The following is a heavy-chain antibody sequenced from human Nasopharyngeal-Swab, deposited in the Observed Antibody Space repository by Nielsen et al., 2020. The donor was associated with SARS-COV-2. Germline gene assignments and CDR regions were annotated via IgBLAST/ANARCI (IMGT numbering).Heavy chain of an antibody. D-gene: IGHD2-15*01. V-gene: IGHV3-23*01. CDR2: ISGSGDST. CDR1: GFTFSDYW. Sequence: GESLKISCGGSGFTFSDYWMSWVRQAPGKGLEWVSDISGSGDSTFYSDSVKGRFTMSRDNSKNMLYLQMSSLRAEDTAVYYCAKRGVAVAATSWFDPWGQGTLVTVSS. J-gene: IGHJ5*02. CDR3: AKRGVAVAATSWFDP.